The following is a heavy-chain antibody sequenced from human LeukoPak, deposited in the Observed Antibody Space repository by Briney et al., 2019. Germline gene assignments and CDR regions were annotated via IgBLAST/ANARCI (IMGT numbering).Heavy chain of an antibody. CDR1: GFTFSSYS. CDR2: ISSSSSYI. V-gene: IGHV3-21*01. D-gene: IGHD2-21*02. Sequence: GGSLRLSCAASGFTFSSYSMNWVRQAPGKGLEWVSSISSSSSYIYYADSVKGRFTISRDNAKNSLYLQMNSLRAEDTAVYYCARVLCGGDCYRPTEGAFDIWGQGTMVTVSS. J-gene: IGHJ3*02. CDR3: ARVLCGGDCYRPTEGAFDI.